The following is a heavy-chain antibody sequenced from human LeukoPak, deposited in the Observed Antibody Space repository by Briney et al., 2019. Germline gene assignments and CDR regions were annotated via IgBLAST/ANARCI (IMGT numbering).Heavy chain of an antibody. Sequence: ASVKVFCKASGYAFTGYYMHWVRQAPGQGLEWMGWINPNSGGTNYAQKFKGRVTMTRDTSISTAYMELSRLRSDDTAVYYCARSFKDSSYYVDYWGQGTLVTVSS. V-gene: IGHV1-2*02. J-gene: IGHJ4*02. CDR1: GYAFTGYY. D-gene: IGHD6-6*01. CDR2: INPNSGGT. CDR3: ARSFKDSSYYVDY.